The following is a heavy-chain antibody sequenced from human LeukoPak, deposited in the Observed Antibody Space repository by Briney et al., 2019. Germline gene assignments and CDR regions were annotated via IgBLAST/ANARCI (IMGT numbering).Heavy chain of an antibody. J-gene: IGHJ6*03. CDR1: GGSISSYY. Sequence: SETLSLTCTVSGGSISSYYWSWIRQPPGKGLEWIGYIYYSGSTSYNPSLKSRVTISVDTSKNQFSLKLSSVTAADTAVYYCARTTIIRYYYYMDVWGKGTTVTISS. D-gene: IGHD1-1*01. V-gene: IGHV4-59*08. CDR2: IYYSGST. CDR3: ARTTIIRYYYYMDV.